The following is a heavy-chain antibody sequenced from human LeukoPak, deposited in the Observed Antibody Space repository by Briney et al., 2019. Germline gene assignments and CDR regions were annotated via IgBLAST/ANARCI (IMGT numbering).Heavy chain of an antibody. D-gene: IGHD5-18*01. CDR2: IGISGYST. Sequence: GETLRLSCAASGFTFSSYGMGWVRQAPGKGLEWVSGIGISGYSTYYADSVKGRFTISRDNSKNTLYLQMNSLRAEDTAVYYCAREIGPIQLHLWGSAFDSWGQGTLVTVSS. J-gene: IGHJ4*02. CDR3: AREIGPIQLHLWGSAFDS. V-gene: IGHV3-23*01. CDR1: GFTFSSYG.